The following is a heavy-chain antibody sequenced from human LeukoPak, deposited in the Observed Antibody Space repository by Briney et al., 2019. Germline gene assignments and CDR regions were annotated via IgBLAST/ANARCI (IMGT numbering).Heavy chain of an antibody. Sequence: SQTLSLTCTVSGGSISSGSHYWSWIRQPAGKGLEWIGRIYTSGSTNYNPSLKSRVTIAVDASKNQFSLKLSSVTAADTAVYYCARVSYNGFDPWGQGTLVTVPS. J-gene: IGHJ5*02. V-gene: IGHV4-61*02. CDR3: ARVSYNGFDP. D-gene: IGHD5-18*01. CDR2: IYTSGST. CDR1: GGSISSGSHY.